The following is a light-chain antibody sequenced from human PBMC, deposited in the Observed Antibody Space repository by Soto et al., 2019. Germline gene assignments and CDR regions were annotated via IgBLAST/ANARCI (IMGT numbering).Light chain of an antibody. CDR2: GAS. Sequence: EIFMTQSPATLSVSPGERVILSCRASQSVGSTLAWYQRKPGQAPRLLIRGASTRATGVPARFSGSGSGTEFTLTISRLQSEDFAVYYCQQYSTSLTFGGGTTLEIK. CDR1: QSVGST. CDR3: QQYSTSLT. V-gene: IGKV3-15*01. J-gene: IGKJ4*02.